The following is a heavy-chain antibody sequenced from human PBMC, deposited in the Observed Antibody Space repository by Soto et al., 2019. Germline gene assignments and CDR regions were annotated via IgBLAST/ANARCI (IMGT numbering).Heavy chain of an antibody. J-gene: IGHJ6*02. CDR3: ARHVPAAGYYYGLDV. CDR1: GGTFSSYA. CDR2: IIPIFGTA. D-gene: IGHD2-2*01. Sequence: QVQLVQSGAEVKKPRSSVKVSCKASGGTFSSYAISWVRQAPGQGLEWMGGIIPIFGTANYAHKFQGRVTITADESTNTAYMELSTLRSEDTAVYYCARHVPAAGYYYGLDVWGQGTTVTVYS. V-gene: IGHV1-69*12.